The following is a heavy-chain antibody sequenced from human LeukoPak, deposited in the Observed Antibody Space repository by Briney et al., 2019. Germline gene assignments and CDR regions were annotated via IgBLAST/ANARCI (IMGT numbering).Heavy chain of an antibody. V-gene: IGHV1-18*01. CDR1: GYTSTSYD. J-gene: IGHJ4*02. CDR2: SSAYNGNI. Sequence: GASLSVSCKASGYTSTSYDISCVRQSPGQGLECMGWSSAYNGNINNAQKLQGRVTMTTDTSTSTAYMELRSLRSDDTAVYYCARVGQQLGYWGQGTLVTVSS. D-gene: IGHD6-13*01. CDR3: ARVGQQLGY.